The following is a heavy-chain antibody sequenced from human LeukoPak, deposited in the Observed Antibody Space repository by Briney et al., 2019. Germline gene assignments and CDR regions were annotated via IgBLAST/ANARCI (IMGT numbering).Heavy chain of an antibody. CDR2: ISYDGSNK. Sequence: PGGSLRLSCAASGFTFSSYGMHWVRQAPGKGLEWVVVISYDGSNKYYADSVKGRFTISRDNSKNTLYLQTNSLRAEDTAVYYCASGSSSWPQLYYYYGMDIWGQGTTVTVSS. D-gene: IGHD6-13*01. J-gene: IGHJ6*02. CDR3: ASGSSSWPQLYYYYGMDI. V-gene: IGHV3-30*03. CDR1: GFTFSSYG.